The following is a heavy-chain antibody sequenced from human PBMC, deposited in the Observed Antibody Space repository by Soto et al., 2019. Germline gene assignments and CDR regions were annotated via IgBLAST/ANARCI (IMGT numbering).Heavy chain of an antibody. Sequence: ASVKVSCKSSAYTFTTYDINFLRQAAGQGLEWMGWMNPNTGNTGYAQKFQGRVTMTRNTSISTAYMELSSLRSEDTAVYYCARRPGFGELFVLYYYMDVWGKGTTVTVSS. CDR1: AYTFTTYD. J-gene: IGHJ6*03. CDR3: ARRPGFGELFVLYYYMDV. CDR2: MNPNTGNT. D-gene: IGHD3-10*01. V-gene: IGHV1-8*01.